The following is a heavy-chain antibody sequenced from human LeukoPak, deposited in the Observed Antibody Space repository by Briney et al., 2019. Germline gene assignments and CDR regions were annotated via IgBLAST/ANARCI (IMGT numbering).Heavy chain of an antibody. D-gene: IGHD5-24*01. CDR2: IIPIFGTA. CDR3: ARARDPLLEMATISDAFDI. CDR1: GGTFISYA. V-gene: IGHV1-69*01. Sequence: GVSVKVSCKASGGTFISYAISWVRQAPGQGLEWVGGIIPIFGTANYAQKFQGRVTITADESTSTAYMELSSLRSEDTAVYYCARARDPLLEMATISDAFDIWGHGTMVTVSS. J-gene: IGHJ3*02.